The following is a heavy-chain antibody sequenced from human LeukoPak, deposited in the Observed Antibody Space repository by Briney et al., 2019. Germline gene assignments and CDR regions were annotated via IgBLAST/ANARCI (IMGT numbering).Heavy chain of an antibody. CDR1: GFTFSSFA. Sequence: PGGSLRLSCAASGFTFSSFAMHWVRQAPGKGLEWVTVISYDGSNKYYADSVMGRFTISRDNSKNTLYLQMNSLRAEDTAVYYCATGRITISYGMDVWGQGTTVTVSS. V-gene: IGHV3-30*04. D-gene: IGHD3-3*01. CDR3: ATGRITISYGMDV. J-gene: IGHJ6*02. CDR2: ISYDGSNK.